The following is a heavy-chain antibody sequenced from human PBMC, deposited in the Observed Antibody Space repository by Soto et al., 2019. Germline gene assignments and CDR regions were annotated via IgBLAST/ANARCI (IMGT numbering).Heavy chain of an antibody. V-gene: IGHV3-53*02. CDR3: ARVHSSSWYGLDY. D-gene: IGHD6-13*01. J-gene: IGHJ4*02. Sequence: VQLVETGGGLIQPGGSLRLSCAASGFTVSSNYMSWVRQAPGKGLEWVSVIYSGGSTYYADSVKGRFTISRDNSKNTLYLQMNSLRAEDTAVYYCARVHSSSWYGLDYWGQGTLVTVSS. CDR1: GFTVSSNY. CDR2: IYSGGST.